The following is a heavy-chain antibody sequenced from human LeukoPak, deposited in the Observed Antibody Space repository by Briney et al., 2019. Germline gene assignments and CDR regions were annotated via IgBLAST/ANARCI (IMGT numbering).Heavy chain of an antibody. CDR1: GFTFSSDD. D-gene: IGHD2-15*01. CDR3: AKGRYGIEDAFDI. Sequence: GGSLRLSCAASGFTFSSDDINWVRQAPGKGLEWVSAISGSGGSTYYADSVKGRFTISRDNSKNTLYLQMNSLRAEDTAVYYCAKGRYGIEDAFDIWGQGTMVTVSS. J-gene: IGHJ3*02. CDR2: ISGSGGST. V-gene: IGHV3-23*01.